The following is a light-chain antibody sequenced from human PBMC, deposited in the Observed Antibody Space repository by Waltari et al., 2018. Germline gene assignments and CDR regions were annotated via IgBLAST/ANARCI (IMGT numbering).Light chain of an antibody. Sequence: QSVLTPPPSASGTAGQRVTIPCSGSSSHIGSNTVNWYQQLPGTAPKLLIYSNNQRPSGVPDRFSGSKSGTSASLAISGLQSEDEADYYCAAWDDSLNGVVFGGGTKLTVL. V-gene: IGLV1-44*01. CDR3: AAWDDSLNGVV. CDR2: SNN. CDR1: SSHIGSNT. J-gene: IGLJ2*01.